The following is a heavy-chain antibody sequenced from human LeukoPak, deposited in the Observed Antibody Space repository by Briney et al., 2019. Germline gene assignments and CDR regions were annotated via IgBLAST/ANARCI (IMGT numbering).Heavy chain of an antibody. CDR2: INHSGST. V-gene: IGHV4-34*01. D-gene: IGHD3-10*01. CDR1: GGSFSGYY. CDR3: ARDLAHYGSDSPSGY. J-gene: IGHJ4*02. Sequence: SETLSLTCAVYGGSFSGYYWSWIRQPPGKGLEWIGEINHSGSTNYNPSLKSRVTISVDTSKNQFSLKLSSVTAADTAVYYCARDLAHYGSDSPSGYWGQGTLVTVSS.